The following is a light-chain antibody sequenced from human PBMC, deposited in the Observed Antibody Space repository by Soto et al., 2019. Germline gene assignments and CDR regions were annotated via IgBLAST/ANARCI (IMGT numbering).Light chain of an antibody. CDR2: SNN. V-gene: IGLV1-44*01. Sequence: QSVLTQPPSASGTPGQRVTISCSGSSSNIGSNTVNWYQQLPGTAPKLLIYSNNQRPSGVPDRFSGSKSGTSASLAISGLQSEDEADDYCAAWDDSLNGSWVFGGGTKVTVL. CDR1: SSNIGSNT. CDR3: AAWDDSLNGSWV. J-gene: IGLJ3*02.